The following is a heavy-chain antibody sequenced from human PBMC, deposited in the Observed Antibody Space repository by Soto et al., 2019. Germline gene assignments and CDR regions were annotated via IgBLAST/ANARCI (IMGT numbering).Heavy chain of an antibody. V-gene: IGHV4-4*02. CDR3: ARLVYDTRLNYMYFDF. J-gene: IGHJ4*02. CDR1: GVSLTSGNW. CDR2: IFHDGTA. D-gene: IGHD3-10*01. Sequence: SETLSLTCAVSGVSLTSGNWWTWVRQSPQRGLEYIGEIFHDGTANYYPSFDRRVAMSVDTSRNQFSLQLTSVTAADTAVYFCARLVYDTRLNYMYFDFWGPGTLVTVSS.